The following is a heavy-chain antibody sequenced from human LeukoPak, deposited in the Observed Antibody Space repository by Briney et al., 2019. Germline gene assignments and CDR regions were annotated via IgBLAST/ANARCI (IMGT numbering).Heavy chain of an antibody. Sequence: PSETLSLTCAVYGGSFSGYYWSWIRQPPGKGLEWIGEINHSGSTNYNPSLKSRVTISVDTSKNQFSLKLSSVTAADTAVYYCANIAVAGTDNWFDPWGQGTLVTVSS. D-gene: IGHD6-19*01. CDR1: GGSFSGYY. CDR3: ANIAVAGTDNWFDP. V-gene: IGHV4-34*01. J-gene: IGHJ5*02. CDR2: INHSGST.